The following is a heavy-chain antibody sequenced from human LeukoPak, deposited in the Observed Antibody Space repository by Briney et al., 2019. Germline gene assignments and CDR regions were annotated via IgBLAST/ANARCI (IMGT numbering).Heavy chain of an antibody. CDR1: GGSFRPYY. D-gene: IGHD2-21*02. CDR3: ARGGFYCGGDCYAAE. CDR2: INHRGRT. V-gene: IGHV4-34*01. J-gene: IGHJ4*02. Sequence: PSETLSLTCAVYGGSFRPYYWRWIRQPPGKGLEGIGEINHRGRTNYNPPLKSRVTKSVDTSKNQFALRLSDATAGETAVYYCARGGFYCGGDCYAAEWGQGTLVTVP.